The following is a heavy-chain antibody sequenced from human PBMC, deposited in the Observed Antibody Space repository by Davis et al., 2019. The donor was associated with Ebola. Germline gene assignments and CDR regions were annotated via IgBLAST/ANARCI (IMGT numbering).Heavy chain of an antibody. CDR2: INHSGST. Sequence: SETLSLTCAVYGGSFSGYYWSWVRQPPGKGLEWIGEINHSGSTNYNPSLKSRVTISVDTAKNQFSLKLSSVTAADTAVYYCAGGFYGGKIDSWGQGTLVTVSS. J-gene: IGHJ4*02. D-gene: IGHD4-23*01. CDR1: GGSFSGYY. CDR3: AGGFYGGKIDS. V-gene: IGHV4-34*01.